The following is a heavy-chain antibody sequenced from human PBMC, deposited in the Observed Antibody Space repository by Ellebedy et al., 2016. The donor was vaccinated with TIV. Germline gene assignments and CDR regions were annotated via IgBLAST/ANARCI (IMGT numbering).Heavy chain of an antibody. V-gene: IGHV3-9*01. D-gene: IGHD6-13*01. CDR3: AKDIRRGMGFDY. J-gene: IGHJ4*02. CDR1: GFIFDDYA. CDR2: ISWNSGSI. Sequence: SLKISCAASGFIFDDYAMHWVRQDPGKGLEWVSSISWNSGSIGYADSVKGRFTISRDNAKNSLYLQMNSLRAEDTAFYYCAKDIRRGMGFDYWGQGTLVIVSS.